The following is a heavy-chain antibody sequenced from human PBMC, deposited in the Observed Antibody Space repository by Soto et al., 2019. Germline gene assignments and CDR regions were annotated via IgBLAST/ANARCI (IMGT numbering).Heavy chain of an antibody. V-gene: IGHV1-18*01. D-gene: IGHD1-26*01. J-gene: IGHJ5*02. Sequence: ASVKVSCKASGYTFTSYGISWVRQAPGQGLEWMGWISAYNGNTNYAQKLQGRVTMTTDTSTSTAYMELRSLRSDDTAVYYCARVVGATLYNWFDPWGQGTLVTVTS. CDR3: ARVVGATLYNWFDP. CDR1: GYTFTSYG. CDR2: ISAYNGNT.